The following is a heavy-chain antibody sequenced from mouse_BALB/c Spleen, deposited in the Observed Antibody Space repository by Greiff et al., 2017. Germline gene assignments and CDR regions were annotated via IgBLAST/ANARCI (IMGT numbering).Heavy chain of an antibody. CDR1: GYTFTSYW. CDR3: ARTMITTDYAMDY. Sequence: QVQLQQSGAELAKPGASVKMSCKASGYTFTSYWMHWVKQRPGQGLEWIGYINPSTGYTEYNQKFKDKATLTADKSSSTAYMQLSSLTSEDSAVYYCARTMITTDYAMDYWGQGTSVTVSA. J-gene: IGHJ4*01. V-gene: IGHV1-7*01. D-gene: IGHD2-4*01. CDR2: INPSTGYT.